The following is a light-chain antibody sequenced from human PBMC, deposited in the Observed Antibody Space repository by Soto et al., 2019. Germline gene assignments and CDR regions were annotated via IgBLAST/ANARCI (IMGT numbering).Light chain of an antibody. CDR3: QQYNNWPQT. J-gene: IGKJ1*01. Sequence: EIVMTQSPATLSVSPGERATLSCRASQSVSGNLAWYQQKPGLAPRLLIYGASTRATGIPARFSGSGSGTEFTLTISSLQSEDFAVYYCQQYNNWPQTFGQGTKVEIK. CDR1: QSVSGN. CDR2: GAS. V-gene: IGKV3-15*01.